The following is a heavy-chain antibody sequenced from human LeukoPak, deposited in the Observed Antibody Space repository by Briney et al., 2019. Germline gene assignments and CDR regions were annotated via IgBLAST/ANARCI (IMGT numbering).Heavy chain of an antibody. V-gene: IGHV3-74*01. Sequence: PGGSLRLSCAASGXTFSNYWMHWVRQAPGKGLVWVSHINSDGSSTTYADSVKGRFTISRDNAKNTLYLQLNSLRAEDTAVYYCARGQQLAYDYWGQGTLVTVSS. CDR2: INSDGSST. D-gene: IGHD6-13*01. J-gene: IGHJ4*02. CDR1: GXTFSNYW. CDR3: ARGQQLAYDY.